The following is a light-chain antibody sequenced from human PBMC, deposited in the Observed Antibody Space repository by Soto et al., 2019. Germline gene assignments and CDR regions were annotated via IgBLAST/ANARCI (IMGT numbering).Light chain of an antibody. J-gene: IGKJ1*01. CDR2: DAS. V-gene: IGKV3-11*01. CDR3: QRRSNWPPTWT. Sequence: EIVLTQFPATLSLSPGERATLSCRASQSVSSYLAWYQRKPGQAPRLLIYDASNRATGIPARFSGSGPGTDFTLTISSLEPEDCAVYYCQRRSNWPPTWTFGQGTKVEIK. CDR1: QSVSSY.